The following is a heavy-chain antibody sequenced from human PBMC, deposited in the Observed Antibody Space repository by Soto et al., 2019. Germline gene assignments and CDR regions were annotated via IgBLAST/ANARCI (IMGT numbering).Heavy chain of an antibody. J-gene: IGHJ4*02. CDR1: GYTFTSYT. CDR2: INAGNGNT. D-gene: IGHD3-22*01. CDR3: AIKEKYYYDSSGYWNY. V-gene: IGHV1-3*01. Sequence: GASVKVSCKASGYTFTSYTMHWVRQAPGQRLEWMGWINAGNGNTKYSQKFQGRVTITRDTSASTAYMELSSLRSEDTAVYYCAIKEKYYYDSSGYWNYWGQGTLVTVSS.